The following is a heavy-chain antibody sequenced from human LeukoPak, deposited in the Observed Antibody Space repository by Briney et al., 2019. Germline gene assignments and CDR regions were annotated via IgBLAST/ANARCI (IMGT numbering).Heavy chain of an antibody. V-gene: IGHV3-23*01. CDR3: AKYYYDSSGYYYPGAFDI. J-gene: IGHJ3*02. D-gene: IGHD3-22*01. CDR2: ISSSSGGST. CDR1: VFTFSSYG. Sequence: GGSLRLSCAASVFTFSSYGMTWVRQAPGKGLEGLERVSTISSSSGGSTYYADSVKGRFTISRDNSKNTLYLQMNNLRAEDTAVYYCAKYYYDSSGYYYPGAFDIWGQGTMVTVSS.